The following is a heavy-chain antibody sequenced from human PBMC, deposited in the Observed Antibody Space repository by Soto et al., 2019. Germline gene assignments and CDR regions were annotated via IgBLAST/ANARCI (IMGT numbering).Heavy chain of an antibody. J-gene: IGHJ6*02. V-gene: IGHV4-59*01. D-gene: IGHD2-2*01. CDR2: IYYSGST. CDR1: GGSISSYY. Sequence: QVQLQESGPGLVKPSETLSLTCTVSGGSISSYYWSWIRQPPGKGLEWIGYIYYSGSTNYNPSLKRAVTISGDPSKNPFSLKLSSVTAADTAVYYCARDRVLRDPVVPAPYSSYYYGMDVWGQGTTVTVSS. CDR3: ARDRVLRDPVVPAPYSSYYYGMDV.